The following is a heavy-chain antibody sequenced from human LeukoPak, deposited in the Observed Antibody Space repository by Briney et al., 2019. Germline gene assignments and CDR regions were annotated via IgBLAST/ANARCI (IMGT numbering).Heavy chain of an antibody. J-gene: IGHJ6*02. CDR2: IKQDGSEK. CDR1: GFTFSDYW. Sequence: QSGGSLRLSCAASGFTFSDYWMSWVRQAPGKGLEWVANIKQDGSEKYYVDSVKGRFTISRDNAKKSLYLRMNSLRAEDTAVYYCARDLDGMDVWGQGTTVTVSS. CDR3: ARDLDGMDV. V-gene: IGHV3-7*03.